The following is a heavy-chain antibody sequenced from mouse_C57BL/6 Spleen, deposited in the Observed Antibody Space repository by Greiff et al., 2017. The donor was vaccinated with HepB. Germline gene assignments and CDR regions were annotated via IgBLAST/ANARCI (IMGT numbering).Heavy chain of an antibody. CDR2: ISYDGSN. D-gene: IGHD1-1*01. Sequence: EVQLQESGPGLVKPSQSLSLTCSVTGYSITSGYYWNWIRQFPGNKLEWMGYISYDGSNKYNPSLKNRISITRDTSKNQFFLKLNSVTAEDTATYYCARAGGSPWFAYWGQGTLVTVSA. V-gene: IGHV3-6*01. CDR1: GYSITSGYY. J-gene: IGHJ3*01. CDR3: ARAGGSPWFAY.